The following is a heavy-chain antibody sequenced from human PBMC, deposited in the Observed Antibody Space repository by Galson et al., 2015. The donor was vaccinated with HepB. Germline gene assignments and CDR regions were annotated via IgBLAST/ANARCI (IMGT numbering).Heavy chain of an antibody. V-gene: IGHV3-74*01. Sequence: SLRLSCAASGFTFSSYWMHWVRQAPGKGLVWVSRINSDGSSTSYADSVKGRFTISRDNAKNTLYLQMNSLRAEDTAVYYCARVVSVAGTSVDYWGQGTLVTVSS. CDR3: ARVVSVAGTSVDY. J-gene: IGHJ4*02. D-gene: IGHD6-19*01. CDR1: GFTFSSYW. CDR2: INSDGSST.